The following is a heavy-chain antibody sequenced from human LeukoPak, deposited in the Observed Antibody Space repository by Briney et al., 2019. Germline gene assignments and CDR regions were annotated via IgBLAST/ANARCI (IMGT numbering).Heavy chain of an antibody. CDR1: GGSISSYY. Sequence: PSETLSLTCTVSGGSISSYYWSWIRQPAGKGLEWIGRIYTSGSTNYNPSLKSRVTMSVDTSKNQFSLKLSSVTAADTAVYYCARHIGYCSGGSCYSGPFLDVWGQGTTVTVSS. D-gene: IGHD2-15*01. CDR2: IYTSGST. CDR3: ARHIGYCSGGSCYSGPFLDV. J-gene: IGHJ6*02. V-gene: IGHV4-4*07.